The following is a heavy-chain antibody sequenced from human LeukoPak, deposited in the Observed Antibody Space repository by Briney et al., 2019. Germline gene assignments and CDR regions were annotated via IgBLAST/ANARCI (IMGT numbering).Heavy chain of an antibody. CDR2: TYYRSKWFN. D-gene: IGHD3-9*01. J-gene: IGHJ4*02. Sequence: SQTLSLTCAISGDSVSGNSATWNWIRRSPSRGLEWLGRTYYRSKWFNDYAVSVKGRITTNPDTSKNQFSLHLNSVTPEDTAVYYCGRAEHDWGSDYWGQGTLVTVSS. V-gene: IGHV6-1*01. CDR3: GRAEHDWGSDY. CDR1: GDSVSGNSAT.